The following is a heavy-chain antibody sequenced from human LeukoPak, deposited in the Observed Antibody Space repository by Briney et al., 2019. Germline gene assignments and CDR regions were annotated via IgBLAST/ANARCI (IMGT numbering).Heavy chain of an antibody. CDR3: ARGGGRNFWSGYDRVFDH. CDR1: GYTFTSYG. D-gene: IGHD3-3*01. Sequence: ASVKVSCKASGYTFTSYGISWVRQAPGQGLEWMGWISAYNGNTNYLKKFQGRVTMTKDTYTSTAYMELRGLRPDDTAVYYCARGGGRNFWSGYDRVFDHWGQGSLVTVSS. CDR2: ISAYNGNT. J-gene: IGHJ4*02. V-gene: IGHV1-18*01.